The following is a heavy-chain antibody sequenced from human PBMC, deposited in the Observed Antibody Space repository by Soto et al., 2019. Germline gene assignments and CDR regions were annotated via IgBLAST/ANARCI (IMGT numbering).Heavy chain of an antibody. CDR2: IYPGDSDT. D-gene: IGHD3-22*01. V-gene: IGHV5-51*01. CDR1: GYSVTSYW. CDR3: ARQHYDSSGYDYYYGMDV. Sequence: PVVSLKISCKGSGYSVTSYWIGWVRQMPGKGLEWMGIIYPGDSDTRYSPSFQGQVTISADKSISTAYLQWSSLKASDTAMYYCARQHYDSSGYDYYYGMDVWGQGTTVTVSS. J-gene: IGHJ6*02.